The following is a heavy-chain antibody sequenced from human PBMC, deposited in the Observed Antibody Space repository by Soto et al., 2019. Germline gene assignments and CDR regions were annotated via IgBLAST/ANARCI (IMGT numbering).Heavy chain of an antibody. J-gene: IGHJ4*02. CDR3: ATGLFGVVIRELVFDY. D-gene: IGHD3-3*01. CDR2: FDPEDGET. V-gene: IGHV1-24*01. Sequence: ASVKVSCKVSGYTLTELSMHWLRQAPGKGLEWMGGFDPEDGETIYAQKFQGRVTMTEDTSTDTAYMELSSLRSEDTAVYYCATGLFGVVIRELVFDYWGQGTLVTVSS. CDR1: GYTLTELS.